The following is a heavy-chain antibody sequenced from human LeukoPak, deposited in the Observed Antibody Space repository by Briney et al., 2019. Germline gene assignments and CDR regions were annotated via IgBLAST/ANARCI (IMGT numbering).Heavy chain of an antibody. D-gene: IGHD1-7*01. CDR1: GFTFSSLW. Sequence: PGGSLRLSCAASGFTFSSLWMNWVRQAPGKGLVWVSRINTDGSVTAYADSVKGRFTISRDNAKNTLYLQMNSLKNDDTAVYYCAKDRVWNSLDSWGQGTLVTVSS. J-gene: IGHJ4*02. CDR3: AKDRVWNSLDS. V-gene: IGHV3-74*01. CDR2: INTDGSVT.